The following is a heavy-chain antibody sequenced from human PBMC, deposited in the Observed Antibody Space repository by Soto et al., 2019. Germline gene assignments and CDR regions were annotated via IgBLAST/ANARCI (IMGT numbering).Heavy chain of an antibody. CDR2: IYKSATT. J-gene: IGHJ5*01. V-gene: IGHV4-30-4*01. Sequence: SETLSLTCSVSGDSISTVDYFWAWIRQPPGQALEYIGYIYKSATTYYNPSFERRVAISLDTSKSQFSLNVTSVTAADTAVYFCARGRYCLTGRCFPNWFDSWGQGTLVTVSS. CDR1: GDSISTVDYF. CDR3: ARGRYCLTGRCFPNWFDS. D-gene: IGHD2-15*01.